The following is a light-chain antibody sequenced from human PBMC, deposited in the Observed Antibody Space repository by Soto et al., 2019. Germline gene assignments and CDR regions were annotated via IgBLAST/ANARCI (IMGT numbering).Light chain of an antibody. CDR3: VSYTSSTTYV. CDR2: DVA. J-gene: IGLJ1*01. V-gene: IGLV2-14*03. Sequence: QSVLTQPASVSDSPGQSITISCTGTSSDVGGSNFVSWYQQHPGKPPKLIIYDVANRPSGVSNRFFGSKSGSTASLIISRLQTEDEADYYCVSYTSSTTYVFGTGTKLTVL. CDR1: SSDVGGSNF.